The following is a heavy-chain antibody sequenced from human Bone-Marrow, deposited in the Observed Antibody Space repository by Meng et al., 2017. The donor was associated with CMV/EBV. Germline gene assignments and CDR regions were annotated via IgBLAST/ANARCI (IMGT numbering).Heavy chain of an antibody. CDR3: ARVPRITARVEWLRRGTNWFDP. V-gene: IGHV4-34*01. D-gene: IGHD3-3*01. Sequence: SETLSLTCAVYGGSFSGYYWSWIRQPPGKGLEWIGEINHSGSTNYNPSLKSRVTISVDTSKNQFSLKLSSVTAADTAVYYCARVPRITARVEWLRRGTNWFDPWGQGTRVTGSS. J-gene: IGHJ5*02. CDR2: INHSGST. CDR1: GGSFSGYY.